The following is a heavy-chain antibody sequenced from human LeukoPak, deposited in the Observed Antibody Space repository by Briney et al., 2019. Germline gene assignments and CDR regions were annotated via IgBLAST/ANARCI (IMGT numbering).Heavy chain of an antibody. V-gene: IGHV3-23*01. Sequence: SGGSLRLSCAASGFTFSSYAMSWVRQAPGKGLEWVSVIGIGATATYYGDSVKGRFTISRDNSKSTLYLQMNSLRAEDTAVYSCVRDTFSPDAFDIWGQGTMVTVSS. D-gene: IGHD3-16*01. CDR1: GFTFSSYA. CDR2: IGIGATAT. J-gene: IGHJ3*02. CDR3: VRDTFSPDAFDI.